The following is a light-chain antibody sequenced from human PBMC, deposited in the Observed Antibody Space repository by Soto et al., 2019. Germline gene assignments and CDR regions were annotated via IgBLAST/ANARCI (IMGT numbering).Light chain of an antibody. CDR1: QRVSSSF. CDR2: GES. J-gene: IGKJ1*01. Sequence: EIVLTQSPGTLSLSPGERATLSCRASQRVSSSFLAWYQQKPGQAPRLLIYGESSRATGIPDRFSGSGSGTDLNLTISRLEPEDFAVYYCQKYGSSPWTFGQGTKVDIK. CDR3: QKYGSSPWT. V-gene: IGKV3-20*01.